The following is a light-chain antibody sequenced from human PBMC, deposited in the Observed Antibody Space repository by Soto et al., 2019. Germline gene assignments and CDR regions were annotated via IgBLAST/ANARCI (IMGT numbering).Light chain of an antibody. CDR3: ETWDINTHVV. CDR2: LETSGSS. Sequence: QPVLTQSSSDSASLGSSVKLTCTLSSGHTPYIIAWHQQQPGKAPRYLMKLETSGSSNKGIGVPDRFSGFSSGADRYLTIAILQSEGEADYFCETWDINTHVVFGGGTKLTVL. CDR1: SGHTPYI. J-gene: IGLJ2*01. V-gene: IGLV4-60*03.